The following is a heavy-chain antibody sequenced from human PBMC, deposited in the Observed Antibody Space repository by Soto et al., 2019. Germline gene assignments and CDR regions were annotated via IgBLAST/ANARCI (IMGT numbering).Heavy chain of an antibody. CDR3: AGGPNYYYFDF. V-gene: IGHV4-59*01. Sequence: SETLSLTCTVSGGSISSFHWSWIRQPPGEGLEWIGCLYDSGSTDYNPSLKSRVTVSVDPSNNQFSLKVTSVTAADTAVYYCAGGPNYYYFDFWGQGTLVTVSS. J-gene: IGHJ4*02. CDR1: GGSISSFH. D-gene: IGHD1-7*01. CDR2: LYDSGST.